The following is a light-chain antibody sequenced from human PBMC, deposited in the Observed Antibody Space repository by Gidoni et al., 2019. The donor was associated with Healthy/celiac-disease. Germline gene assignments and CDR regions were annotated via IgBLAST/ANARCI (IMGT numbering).Light chain of an antibody. CDR3: QQYYSTPPT. CDR2: AAS. CDR1: QGISNS. Sequence: SQMTQSPSSLSASVGDRVTITCRASQGISNSLAWYQQKPGKAPKLLLYAASSLDSGVPSRFSGSGSGTDYTLTISSLQPEDFATYYCQQYYSTPPTFXQXTKVEIK. V-gene: IGKV1-NL1*01. J-gene: IGKJ1*01.